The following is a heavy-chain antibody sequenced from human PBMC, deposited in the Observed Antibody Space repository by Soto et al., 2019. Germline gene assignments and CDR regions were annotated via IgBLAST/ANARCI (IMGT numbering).Heavy chain of an antibody. CDR2: IIPIFGTA. CDR1: AGTIRRYA. V-gene: IGHV1-69*06. J-gene: IGHJ5*02. CDR3: ASEDLGYCSSTSCSRKYNWFDP. D-gene: IGHD2-2*01. Sequence: SVEVSCQASAGTIRRYAIRCVRQATGQGLGWLGGIIPIFGTANYAQKCQVRVTITADKSTSTAYMELSSLRSEDTAVYYCASEDLGYCSSTSCSRKYNWFDPWGQGPLVTVS.